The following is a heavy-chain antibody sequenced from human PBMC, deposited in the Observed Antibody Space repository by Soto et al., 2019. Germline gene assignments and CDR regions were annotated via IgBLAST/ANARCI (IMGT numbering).Heavy chain of an antibody. V-gene: IGHV3-53*01. Sequence: GGSLRLSCAASGFTVSSNHMSWVRQAPGKGLEWVSVIYSGGSTYYADSVKGRFTISRDNSKNTLYLQMNSLRAEDTAVYYRARDPGYSRYWYFDLWGRGTLVTVSS. D-gene: IGHD5-18*01. CDR2: IYSGGST. J-gene: IGHJ2*01. CDR1: GFTVSSNH. CDR3: ARDPGYSRYWYFDL.